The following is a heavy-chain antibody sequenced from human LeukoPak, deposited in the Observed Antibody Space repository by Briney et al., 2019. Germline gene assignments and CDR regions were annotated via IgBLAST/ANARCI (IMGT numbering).Heavy chain of an antibody. CDR3: ARDRRGRSYATASYYYGMDV. CDR1: GFTFSSYW. D-gene: IGHD2-2*01. J-gene: IGHJ6*02. CDR2: IKQDGSEK. V-gene: IGHV3-7*01. Sequence: GGSLRLSCAASGFTFSSYWMSWVRQAPGKGLEWVANIKQDGSEKYYVDSVKGRFTISRDNAKNSLYLQMNSLRAEDTAVYYCARDRRGRSYATASYYYGMDVWGQGTTVTVSS.